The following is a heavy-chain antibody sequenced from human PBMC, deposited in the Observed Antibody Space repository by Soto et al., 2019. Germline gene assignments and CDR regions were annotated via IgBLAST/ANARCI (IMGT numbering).Heavy chain of an antibody. CDR2: IYYSGST. Sequence: PSETLSLTCTVSGGSISSGDYYWSWIRQPPGKGLEWIGYIYYSGSTYYNPSLKSRVTISVDTSKNQFPLKLSSVTAADTAVYYCARDGSGSYADYYGMDVWGQGTTVTV. CDR1: GGSISSGDYY. D-gene: IGHD3-10*01. V-gene: IGHV4-30-4*01. CDR3: ARDGSGSYADYYGMDV. J-gene: IGHJ6*02.